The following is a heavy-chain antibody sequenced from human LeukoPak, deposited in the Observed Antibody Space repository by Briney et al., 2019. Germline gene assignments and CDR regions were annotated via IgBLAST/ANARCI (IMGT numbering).Heavy chain of an antibody. CDR2: INPNSGGT. CDR3: ARGAVVVAATQAHYYYYYMDV. Sequence: ASVTVSCKASGYTFTGYYMHWVRQAPGQGLEWMGWINPNSGGTNYAQEFQGRVTITSDTSASTAYMELSSLRSEDMAVYYCARGAVVVAATQAHYYYYYMDVWGKGTTVTVSS. CDR1: GYTFTGYY. V-gene: IGHV1-2*02. J-gene: IGHJ6*03. D-gene: IGHD2-15*01.